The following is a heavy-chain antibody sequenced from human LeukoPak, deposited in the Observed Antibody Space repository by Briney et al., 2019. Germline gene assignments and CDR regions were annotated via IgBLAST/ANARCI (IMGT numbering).Heavy chain of an antibody. CDR2: ISRGGRTV. D-gene: IGHD4-17*01. J-gene: IGHJ1*01. V-gene: IGHV3-48*03. CDR3: ARVITVYNDYEEVAEYFQH. CDR1: GFTFSNYE. Sequence: GGSLRLSCAASGFTFSNYEMNWVRRAPGKGLDWVAYISRGGRTVDYADSVKGRFTISRDSAKNALYLQMNSLRAEDTAVYYCARVITVYNDYEEVAEYFQHWGQGTLVIVSS.